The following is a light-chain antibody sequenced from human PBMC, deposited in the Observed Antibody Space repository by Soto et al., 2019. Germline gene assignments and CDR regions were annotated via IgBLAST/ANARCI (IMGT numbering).Light chain of an antibody. Sequence: QSALAQPRSVSGSPGQSVTISCTGTSTDVGGDDFVSWYQQLPGTAPKLLIFDVNPRPSGVPDRFSGSRSGNTASLTISGVQGDEEAGYYWWLFTNSHKLVFGGWTQGTLL. CDR2: DVN. V-gene: IGLV2-11*01. CDR3: WLFTNSHKLV. CDR1: STDVGGDDF. J-gene: IGLJ3*02.